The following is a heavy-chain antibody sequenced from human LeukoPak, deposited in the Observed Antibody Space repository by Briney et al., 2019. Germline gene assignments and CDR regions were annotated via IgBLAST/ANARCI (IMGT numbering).Heavy chain of an antibody. D-gene: IGHD6-13*01. CDR3: AKGVTGRSIAAYGMDV. V-gene: IGHV3-9*01. J-gene: IGHJ6*02. CDR1: GFTFDDYA. Sequence: PGRSLRLSCAASGFTFDDYAMHWVRQAPGKGLEWVSGISWNSGSIGYADSVKGRFTISRDNAKNSLYLQMNSLRAEGTALYYCAKGVTGRSIAAYGMDVWGQGTTVTVSS. CDR2: ISWNSGSI.